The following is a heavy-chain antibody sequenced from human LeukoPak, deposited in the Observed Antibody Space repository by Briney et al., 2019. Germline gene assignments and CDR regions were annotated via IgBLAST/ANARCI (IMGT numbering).Heavy chain of an antibody. D-gene: IGHD3-3*01. CDR2: ISAYNGNT. CDR1: GYTFTSYG. Sequence: ASVKVSCKASGYTFTSYGISWVRQAPGQGLEWMGWISAYNGNTNYAQKLQGRVTMTTDTSTSTAYMELRSLRSDDTAVYYCARAGYYDFWSGYLRAFDIWGQGTMVTVSS. CDR3: ARAGYYDFWSGYLRAFDI. V-gene: IGHV1-18*01. J-gene: IGHJ3*02.